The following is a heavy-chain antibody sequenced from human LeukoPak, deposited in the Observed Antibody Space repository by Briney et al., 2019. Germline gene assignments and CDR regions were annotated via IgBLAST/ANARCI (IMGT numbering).Heavy chain of an antibody. Sequence: PGGSLRLSCAASGFTFSSYAMSWVRQAPGKGLEWVAVIWYDGSKKYYADSVKGRFTISRDNSKNTLYLQMNSLRAEDTAVYYCASSLVRGDYWGQGTLVTVSS. CDR2: IWYDGSKK. V-gene: IGHV3-33*08. J-gene: IGHJ4*02. D-gene: IGHD2-21*01. CDR1: GFTFSSYA. CDR3: ASSLVRGDY.